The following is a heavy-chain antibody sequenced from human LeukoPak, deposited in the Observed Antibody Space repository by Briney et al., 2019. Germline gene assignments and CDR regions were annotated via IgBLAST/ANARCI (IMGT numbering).Heavy chain of an antibody. D-gene: IGHD4-17*01. J-gene: IGHJ4*02. CDR2: INNKTDGGTT. Sequence: PGGSLRLSCAASGFTFSNAWMSWVRQAPGKGLEWVGRINNKTDGGTTDYAAPVKGRFTISRDDSKNTLYLQMNSLKTEDTAVYYCITGSYGDLQDYWDQGTLVTVSS. V-gene: IGHV3-15*01. CDR1: GFTFSNAW. CDR3: ITGSYGDLQDY.